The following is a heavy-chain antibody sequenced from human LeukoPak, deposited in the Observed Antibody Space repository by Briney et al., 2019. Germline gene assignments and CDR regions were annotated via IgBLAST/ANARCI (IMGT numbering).Heavy chain of an antibody. V-gene: IGHV3-30*19. D-gene: IGHD3-3*01. J-gene: IGHJ4*02. CDR3: AREKGFLEWLLGDGFDY. CDR1: GFTFSSYG. CDR2: ISYDGSNK. Sequence: PGGSLRLSCAASGFTFSSYGMHWVRQAPGKGLEWVAVISYDGSNKYYADSVKGRFTISRDNSKNTLYLQMNSLRAEDTAVYYCAREKGFLEWLLGDGFDYWGQGTLVTVSS.